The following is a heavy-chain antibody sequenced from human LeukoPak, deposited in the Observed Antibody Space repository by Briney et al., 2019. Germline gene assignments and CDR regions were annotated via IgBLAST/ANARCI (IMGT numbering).Heavy chain of an antibody. Sequence: ASVNVSCKASGYTFTSYGISWVRQAPGQGLEWMGWISAYNGNTNYAQKLQGRVTMTTDTSTSTAYMELRSLRSDDTAVYYCARDRGYYDSSGYSSWGQGTLVTVSS. V-gene: IGHV1-18*01. CDR3: ARDRGYYDSSGYSS. CDR1: GYTFTSYG. CDR2: ISAYNGNT. D-gene: IGHD3-22*01. J-gene: IGHJ4*02.